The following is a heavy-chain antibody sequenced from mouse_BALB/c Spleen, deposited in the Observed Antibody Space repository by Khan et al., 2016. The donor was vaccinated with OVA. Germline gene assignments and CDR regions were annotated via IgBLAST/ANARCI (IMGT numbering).Heavy chain of an antibody. CDR1: GYIFTDYA. D-gene: IGHD1-1*01. V-gene: IGHV9-2-1*01. J-gene: IGHJ3*01. Sequence: QIQLVQSGPQLKKPGETVKLSCRASGYIFTDYAMHWVRQAPGKVLRWMGWINTETGEATYADDFKGRFAFSLETSATTAYLQINNLKNEDTATYFCAGRFIYWGQGTLVTVSA. CDR2: INTETGEA. CDR3: AGRFIY.